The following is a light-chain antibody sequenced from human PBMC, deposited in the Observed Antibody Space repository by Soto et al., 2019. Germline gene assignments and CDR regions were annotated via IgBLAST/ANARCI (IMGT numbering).Light chain of an antibody. CDR1: QSVSSSY. CDR2: DAS. Sequence: EIVLTQSPGTLSLSPGERTTLSCRASQSVSSSYLAWYQQKPGQAPRLLIYDASSRATGIPDRFSGSGSGTNFPLTISRLEPEDFAVYYCQPYGRSPLTFGGGTKVESK. V-gene: IGKV3-20*01. J-gene: IGKJ4*01. CDR3: QPYGRSPLT.